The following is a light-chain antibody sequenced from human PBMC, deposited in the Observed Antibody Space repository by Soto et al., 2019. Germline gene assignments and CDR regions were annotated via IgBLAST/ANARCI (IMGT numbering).Light chain of an antibody. CDR3: QQYDTPFPT. J-gene: IGKJ1*01. V-gene: IGKV1-5*03. Sequence: DTQMTQSPSTLSASVGDRVTITCRASQSISSWLAWYQQRPGRAPQLIIYKASTLKSGVPSRFSGGGSGTEFTLTISSLQPDDFATYYCQQYDTPFPTFGQGTKVEI. CDR1: QSISSW. CDR2: KAS.